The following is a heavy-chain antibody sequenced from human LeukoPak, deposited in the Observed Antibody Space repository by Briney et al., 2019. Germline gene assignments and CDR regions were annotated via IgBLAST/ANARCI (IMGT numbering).Heavy chain of an antibody. Sequence: SETLSLTCAVYGGSFSGYYWSWIRQPPGKGLEWIGEINHSGSTNYNPSLKSRVTISVDTSKNQFSLKLSSVTAADAAVYYCARHVSAGRDYWGQGTLVTVSS. CDR1: GGSFSGYY. CDR3: ARHVSAGRDY. J-gene: IGHJ4*02. V-gene: IGHV4-34*01. CDR2: INHSGST. D-gene: IGHD6-6*01.